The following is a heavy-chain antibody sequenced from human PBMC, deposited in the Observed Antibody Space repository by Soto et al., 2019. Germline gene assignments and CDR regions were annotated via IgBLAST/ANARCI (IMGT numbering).Heavy chain of an antibody. V-gene: IGHV5-10-1*01. CDR1: GYSFTSYW. CDR2: IDPSDSYT. D-gene: IGHD2-2*02. CDR3: ATLGGYCSSTSCYTDY. J-gene: IGHJ4*02. Sequence: PGESLKISCNGSGYSFTSYWISCVRQMPGKGLEWMGRIDPSDSYTNYSPSFQGHVTISADKSISTAYLQWSSLKASDTAMYYCATLGGYCSSTSCYTDYWGQGTLVTVSS.